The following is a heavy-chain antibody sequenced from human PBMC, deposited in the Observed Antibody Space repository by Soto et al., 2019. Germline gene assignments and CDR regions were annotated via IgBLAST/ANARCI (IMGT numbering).Heavy chain of an antibody. CDR3: TALGFCSSASCSPAY. D-gene: IGHD2-2*01. Sequence: GGSLRLSCVASGFTFSSYGMHWVRQAPGKGLEWVAIISYDGSSTYYADSVKGRFTISRDNSKNTLYLQMNSLRAEDTAVYYCTALGFCSSASCSPAYWGQGTLVTVSS. V-gene: IGHV3-30*03. CDR2: ISYDGSST. J-gene: IGHJ4*02. CDR1: GFTFSSYG.